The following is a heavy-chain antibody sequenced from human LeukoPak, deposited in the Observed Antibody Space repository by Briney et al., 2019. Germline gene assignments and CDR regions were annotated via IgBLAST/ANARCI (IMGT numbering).Heavy chain of an antibody. J-gene: IGHJ3*02. CDR1: GFTFSSYG. CDR3: HRRTFDI. V-gene: IGHV3-30*03. Sequence: GGSLRLSCAASGFTFSSYGMHWVRQAPGKGLEWVAVISYDGSNKYYADSVKGRFTISRDNSKNTLYLQMNSLRAEDTAVYYCHRRTFDIWGQGTMVTVSS. CDR2: ISYDGSNK.